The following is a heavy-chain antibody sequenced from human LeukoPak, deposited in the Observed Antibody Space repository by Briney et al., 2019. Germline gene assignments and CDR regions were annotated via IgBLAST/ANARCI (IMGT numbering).Heavy chain of an antibody. CDR1: GFTFSSYA. CDR2: ISGSGGST. CDR3: AKIRMGFWSGQWYFDY. V-gene: IGHV3-23*01. Sequence: GGSLRLSCAASGFTFSSYAMSWVRQAPGKGLEWVSAISGSGGSTYYADSVKGRFTISRDNSKNTLYLQMNSLRAEDTAVYYCAKIRMGFWSGQWYFDYWGQGTLVTVSS. J-gene: IGHJ4*02. D-gene: IGHD3-3*01.